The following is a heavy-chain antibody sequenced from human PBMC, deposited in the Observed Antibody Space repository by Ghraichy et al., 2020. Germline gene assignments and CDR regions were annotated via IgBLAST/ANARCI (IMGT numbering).Heavy chain of an antibody. CDR3: ARDLGITMVRGVPLDYYYGMDV. V-gene: IGHV1-18*01. CDR2: ISAYNGNT. J-gene: IGHJ6*02. Sequence: ASVKVSCKASGYTFTSYGISWVRQAPGQGLEWMGWISAYNGNTNYAQKLQGRVTMTTDTSTSTAYMELRSLRSDDTAVYYCARDLGITMVRGVPLDYYYGMDVWGQGTTVTVSS. CDR1: GYTFTSYG. D-gene: IGHD3-10*01.